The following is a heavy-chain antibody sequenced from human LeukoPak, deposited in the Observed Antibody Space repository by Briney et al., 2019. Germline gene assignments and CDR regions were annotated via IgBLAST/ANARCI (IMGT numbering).Heavy chain of an antibody. V-gene: IGHV4-59*01. CDR1: SDSISNYY. CDR3: AREGGPYRPLDY. CDR2: IYYSGST. J-gene: IGHJ4*02. Sequence: SETLSLTCTVSSDSISNYYWSWIRQPPGKGLEWIGNIYYSGSTNYNPSLKSRVTISVDTSKNQFSLRLSSVTAADTAVYYCAREGGPYRPLDYSGQGTLVTVAS.